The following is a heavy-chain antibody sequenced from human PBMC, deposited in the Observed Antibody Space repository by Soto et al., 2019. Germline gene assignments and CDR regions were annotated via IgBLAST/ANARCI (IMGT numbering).Heavy chain of an antibody. CDR2: IIPLLGIT. V-gene: IGHV1-69*01. CDR1: GGTFSGYA. CDR3: ARDPRSITGTTSSEDFQH. J-gene: IGHJ1*01. D-gene: IGHD1-20*01. Sequence: QAQLMQSGAEVQKPGSSVKVSCKASGGTFSGYAINGVRQAPGQGLEWMGGIIPLLGITDYGQKFQGRITIAADESTGTAYMDLRGLRSEDTAVYYCARDPRSITGTTSSEDFQHWGQGTLVSVSS.